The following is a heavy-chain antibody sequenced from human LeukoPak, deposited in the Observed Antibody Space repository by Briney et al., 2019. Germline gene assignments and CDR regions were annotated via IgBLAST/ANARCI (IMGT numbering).Heavy chain of an antibody. CDR1: GGTFSSYA. J-gene: IGHJ4*02. D-gene: IGHD3-10*01. CDR2: IIPIFDTA. V-gene: IGHV1-69*13. CDR3: ARYSTGGNMVRGLIVYYFDY. Sequence: GASVKVSCKASGGTFSSYAISWVRQAPGQGLEWMGGIIPIFDTANYAQKFQGRVTITADDSTSTAYMELSSLRSEDTAVYYCARYSTGGNMVRGLIVYYFDYWGQGTLVTVSS.